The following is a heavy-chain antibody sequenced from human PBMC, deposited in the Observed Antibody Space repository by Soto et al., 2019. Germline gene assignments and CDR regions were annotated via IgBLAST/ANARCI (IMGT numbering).Heavy chain of an antibody. D-gene: IGHD3-22*01. CDR1: GFTFSSYG. J-gene: IGHJ2*01. Sequence: QVQLVESGGGVVQPGRSLRLSCAASGFTFSSYGMHWVRQAPGKGLEWVAVIWYDGSNKYYADSVKGRFTISRDNSKNTLYLQMNSLRAEDTAVYYCAREDDDSEGGYFDLWGRGTLVTVSS. V-gene: IGHV3-33*01. CDR2: IWYDGSNK. CDR3: AREDDDSEGGYFDL.